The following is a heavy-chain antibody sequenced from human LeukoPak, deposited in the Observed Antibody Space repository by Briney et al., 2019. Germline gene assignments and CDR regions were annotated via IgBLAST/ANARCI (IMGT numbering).Heavy chain of an antibody. Sequence: GGSLSLSFAASGFSFSGYSMAWVRQAPGKGLEWVSYISRFSTTIHYADSVKGRFTISRDNVNNSLFLQMNSLRAEDTAVYYCARACNFCFTGADYWGQGSLVTVSS. J-gene: IGHJ4*02. CDR3: ARACNFCFTGADY. D-gene: IGHD2-8*02. CDR2: ISRFSTTI. CDR1: GFSFSGYS. V-gene: IGHV3-48*01.